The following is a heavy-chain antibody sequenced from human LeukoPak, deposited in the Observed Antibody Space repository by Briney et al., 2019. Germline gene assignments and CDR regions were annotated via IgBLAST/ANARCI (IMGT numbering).Heavy chain of an antibody. Sequence: GGSLRLSCAASGFTFSTCAMAWVRQAPGKGLEWVSAISGSGEDTHYADSVMGRFTISGDNSKSTLYLQMNSLRGEDTAVYYCAKANVVATRAYENWGQGSLVTVSS. CDR1: GFTFSTCA. CDR2: ISGSGEDT. D-gene: IGHD5-12*01. CDR3: AKANVVATRAYEN. J-gene: IGHJ4*02. V-gene: IGHV3-23*01.